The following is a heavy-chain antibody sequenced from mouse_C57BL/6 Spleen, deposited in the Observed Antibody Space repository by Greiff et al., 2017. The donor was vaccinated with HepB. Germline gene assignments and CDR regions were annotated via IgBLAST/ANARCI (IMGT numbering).Heavy chain of an antibody. J-gene: IGHJ1*03. V-gene: IGHV5-4*01. Sequence: EVMLVESGGGLVKPGGSLKLSCAASGFTFSSYAMSWVRQTPEKRLEWVATISDGGSYTYYPDNVKGRFTISRDNAKNNLYLQMSHLKSEDTAMYYCARERGTGTRYFDVWGTGTTVTVSS. CDR2: ISDGGSYT. CDR1: GFTFSSYA. D-gene: IGHD4-1*01. CDR3: ARERGTGTRYFDV.